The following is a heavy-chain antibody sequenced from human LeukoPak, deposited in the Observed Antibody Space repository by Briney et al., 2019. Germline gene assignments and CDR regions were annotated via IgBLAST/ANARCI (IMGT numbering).Heavy chain of an antibody. Sequence: PSETLSLTCAVYGGSFSDYYWSWVRQPPGKGLEWIGEINHSGSTNYNPSLKSRVTISVDTSKNQFSLKLISVTAADTAVYYCASSAPARYFDYCGWATRVTVSS. D-gene: IGHD6-6*01. J-gene: IGHJ4*02. CDR3: ASSAPARYFDY. CDR1: GGSFSDYY. V-gene: IGHV4-34*01. CDR2: INHSGST.